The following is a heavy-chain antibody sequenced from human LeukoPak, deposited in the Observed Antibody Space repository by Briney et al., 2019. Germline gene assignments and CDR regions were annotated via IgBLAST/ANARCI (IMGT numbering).Heavy chain of an antibody. CDR1: GGSISSYY. CDR3: ARRGSGSYSPFDY. CDR2: IYYSGST. V-gene: IGHV4-59*08. J-gene: IGHJ4*02. D-gene: IGHD3-10*01. Sequence: LETLSLTCTVSGGSISSYYWSWIRQPPGKGLEWVGYIYYSGSTNYNPSLKSRVTISVDTSKNQFSLKLRSVTAADTAVYYCARRGSGSYSPFDYWGQGTLVTVSS.